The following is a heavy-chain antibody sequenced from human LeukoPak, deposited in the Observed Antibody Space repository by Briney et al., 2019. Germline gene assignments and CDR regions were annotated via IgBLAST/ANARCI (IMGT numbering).Heavy chain of an antibody. CDR3: ARENYYDGSGSPSASAPVDH. V-gene: IGHV1-3*01. D-gene: IGHD3-22*01. Sequence: ASVKVSCKTSGYTFTTYAMHWVRQAPGLRLEWMGWINAGNGNTKYSQKFQGRVTITRDTSASTAYMELSSLRSGDTAVYYCARENYYDGSGSPSASAPVDHWGQGTLVTVSS. J-gene: IGHJ4*02. CDR1: GYTFTTYA. CDR2: INAGNGNT.